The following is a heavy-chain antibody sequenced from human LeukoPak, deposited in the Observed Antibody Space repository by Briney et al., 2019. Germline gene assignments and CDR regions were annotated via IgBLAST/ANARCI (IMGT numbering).Heavy chain of an antibody. J-gene: IGHJ3*02. CDR3: ARHGLVANRHAFDI. Sequence: SETLSLTCAVFYGSFSGYYWSWIRQPPGKGLEWIGEINHSGNTNYNPSLKSRVTISVDTSKDQFSLKLSSVTAADTAVYYCARHGLVANRHAFDIWGQGTMVTVSS. CDR1: YGSFSGYY. D-gene: IGHD2-15*01. CDR2: INHSGNT. V-gene: IGHV4-34*01.